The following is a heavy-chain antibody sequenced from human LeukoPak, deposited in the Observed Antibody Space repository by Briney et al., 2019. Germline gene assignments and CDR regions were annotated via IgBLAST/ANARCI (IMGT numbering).Heavy chain of an antibody. CDR2: INPNSGGT. Sequence: ASVKVPCKASGYTFTGYYMHWVRQAPGQGLEWMGWINPNSGGTNYAQKFQGRVTMTRDTSISTAYMELSRLRSDDTAVYYCARGNYYDSSGYNFDYWGQGTLVTVSS. V-gene: IGHV1-2*02. D-gene: IGHD3-22*01. CDR1: GYTFTGYY. CDR3: ARGNYYDSSGYNFDY. J-gene: IGHJ4*02.